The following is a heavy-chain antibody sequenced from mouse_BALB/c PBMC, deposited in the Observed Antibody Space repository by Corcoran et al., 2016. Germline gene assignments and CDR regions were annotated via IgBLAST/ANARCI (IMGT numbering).Heavy chain of an antibody. Sequence: QIQLVQSGPALKKPGETVKISCKASGYTFTNYGMNWVKQAPGKGLKWMGWINTYTGEPTYADDFKGRFAFSLETSASTAYLQINNLKNEDMATYFCARGGNYAMDYWGQGTSVTVSS. CDR2: INTYTGEP. V-gene: IGHV9-1*02. D-gene: IGHD1-1*02. J-gene: IGHJ4*01. CDR1: GYTFTNYG. CDR3: ARGGNYAMDY.